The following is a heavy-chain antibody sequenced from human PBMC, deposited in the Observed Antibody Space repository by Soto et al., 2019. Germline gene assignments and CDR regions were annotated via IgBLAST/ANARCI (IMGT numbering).Heavy chain of an antibody. CDR2: ISNSGDTT. Sequence: PGVSLRLSCAASGFTFSTYGMSWVRQAPGKGLECVSVISNSGDTTYYADSVKGRFTISRDNSKNTVYLQMNGLRAEDTAVYYCAKDLSWNPAEYNWFDPWGQGTLVTVSS. V-gene: IGHV3-23*01. CDR1: GFTFSTYG. D-gene: IGHD1-1*01. CDR3: AKDLSWNPAEYNWFDP. J-gene: IGHJ5*02.